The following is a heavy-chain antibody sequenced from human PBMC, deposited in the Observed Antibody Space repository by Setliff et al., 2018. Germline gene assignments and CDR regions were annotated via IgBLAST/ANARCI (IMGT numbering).Heavy chain of an antibody. CDR1: GFTFSTYA. Sequence: LRLSCAASGFTFSTYAMSWVRQAPGKGLEWVSTIYSGDRNTFYTDSVKGRFTIFRDGSKNTLFLQMTSLRAEDTAVYYCAKPQVELRWGFETWGQGTPVTVSS. J-gene: IGHJ5*02. CDR3: AKPQVELRWGFET. D-gene: IGHD1-7*01. V-gene: IGHV3-23*03. CDR2: IYSGDRNT.